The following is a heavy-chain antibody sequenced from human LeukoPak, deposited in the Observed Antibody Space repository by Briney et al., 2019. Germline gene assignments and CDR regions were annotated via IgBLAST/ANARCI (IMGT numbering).Heavy chain of an antibody. V-gene: IGHV4-59*01. CDR2: IYYSGST. J-gene: IGHJ5*02. D-gene: IGHD6-6*01. CDR3: ARVKAIARVFWFDP. Sequence: KASETLSLTCTVSGGSISSYYWSWIRQPPGKGLEWIGYIYYSGSTNYNPSLKSRVTMSVDTSKNQFSLKLSSVTAADTAVYYCARVKAIARVFWFDPWGQGTLVTVSS. CDR1: GGSISSYY.